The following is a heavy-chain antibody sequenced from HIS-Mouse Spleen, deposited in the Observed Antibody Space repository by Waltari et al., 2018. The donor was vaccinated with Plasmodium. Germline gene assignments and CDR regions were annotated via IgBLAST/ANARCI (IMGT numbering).Heavy chain of an antibody. D-gene: IGHD6-13*01. CDR1: GFTFSSYW. Sequence: EVQLVESGGGLVQPGGCLRLSCAASGFTFSSYWMSWVRPAPGKWLEWVANIKQDGSEKYYVDSVKGRFTISRDNAKNSLYLQMNSLRAEDTAVYYCASSWYWYFDLWGRGTLVTVSS. V-gene: IGHV3-7*01. J-gene: IGHJ2*01. CDR2: IKQDGSEK. CDR3: ASSWYWYFDL.